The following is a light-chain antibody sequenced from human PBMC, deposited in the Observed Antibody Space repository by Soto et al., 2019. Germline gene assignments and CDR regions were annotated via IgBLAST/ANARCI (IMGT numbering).Light chain of an antibody. CDR1: QSVGTY. J-gene: IGKJ1*01. CDR3: QHRSDWPWT. Sequence: EIVLTQSPATLSLSPGERVTLSCRASQSVGTYFAWYQQKPGQAPRLLIYDASNRATGIPARFRGSGSGTEFTLTISSLEPEDSAVYYCQHRSDWPWTFGQGTKVEIK. V-gene: IGKV3-11*01. CDR2: DAS.